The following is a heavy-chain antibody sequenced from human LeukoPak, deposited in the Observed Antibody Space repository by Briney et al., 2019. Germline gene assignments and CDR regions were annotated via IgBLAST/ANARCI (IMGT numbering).Heavy chain of an antibody. CDR1: GGSFSGYY. CDR3: ARGGDGYNYYAWLVGYFDY. V-gene: IGHV4-34*01. D-gene: IGHD5-24*01. CDR2: INHSGST. Sequence: PSETLSLTCAVYGGSFSGYYWSWIRQPPGKGLEWIGEINHSGSTNYNPSLKSRVTISVDTSKNQFSLKLSSVTAADTAGYYCARGGDGYNYYAWLVGYFDYWGQGTLVTVSS. J-gene: IGHJ4*02.